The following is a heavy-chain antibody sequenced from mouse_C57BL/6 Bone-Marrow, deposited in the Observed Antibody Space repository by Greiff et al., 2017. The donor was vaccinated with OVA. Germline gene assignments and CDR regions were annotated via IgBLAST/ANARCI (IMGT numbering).Heavy chain of an antibody. Sequence: EVMLVESEGGLVQPGSSMKLSCTASGFTFSDYYMAWVRQVPEKGLEWVANINYDGSSTYYLDSLKSRFIISRDNAKNILYLQMSSLKSEDTATYYCARETGSSSLDYWGQGTTLTVSS. CDR3: ARETGSSSLDY. D-gene: IGHD1-1*01. CDR2: INYDGSST. CDR1: GFTFSDYY. V-gene: IGHV5-16*01. J-gene: IGHJ2*01.